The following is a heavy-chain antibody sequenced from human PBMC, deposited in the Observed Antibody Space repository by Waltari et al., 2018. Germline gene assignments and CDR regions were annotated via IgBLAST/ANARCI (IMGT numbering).Heavy chain of an antibody. CDR3: ATGGHSSSWIFDY. J-gene: IGHJ4*02. Sequence: QVQLQESGPGLVKPSQTLSLTSTVSGGPTRRGGYYWSGIRQHPGKGLEWIGYIDYSGSTYYNPSLKSRVTISVDTSKNQFSLKLSSVTAADTAVYYCATGGHSSSWIFDYWGQGTLVTVSS. CDR2: IDYSGST. CDR1: GGPTRRGGYY. D-gene: IGHD6-13*01. V-gene: IGHV4-31*03.